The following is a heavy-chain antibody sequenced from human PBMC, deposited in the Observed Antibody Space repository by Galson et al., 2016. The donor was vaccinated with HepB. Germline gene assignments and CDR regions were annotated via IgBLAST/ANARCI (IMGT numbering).Heavy chain of an antibody. CDR1: GFTFSHYF. CDR3: RREVYYDSGAYYPQDFAFDL. V-gene: IGHV3-11*01. Sequence: SLRLSCAASGFTFSHYFVSWIRQAPGKGLEWVSYISGSADSRRYADSVKGRFTISRDNSKNSLYLQMNNLRAEDTAVYYCRREVYYDSGAYYPQDFAFDLWGQGTIVSVAS. D-gene: IGHD3-22*01. J-gene: IGHJ3*01. CDR2: ISGSADSR.